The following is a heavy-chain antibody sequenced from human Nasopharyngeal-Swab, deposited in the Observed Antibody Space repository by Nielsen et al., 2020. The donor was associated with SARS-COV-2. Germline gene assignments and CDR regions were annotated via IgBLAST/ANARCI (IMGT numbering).Heavy chain of an antibody. CDR3: ARGPIRGYSYGFGYFDY. D-gene: IGHD5-18*01. Sequence: SETLSLTCAVYGGSFSGYYWSWIRQPPGKGLEWIGEINHSGSTNYNPSLKSRVTISVDTSKNQFSLKLSSVTAADTAVYYCARGPIRGYSYGFGYFDYWGQGTLVTVSP. J-gene: IGHJ4*02. CDR1: GGSFSGYY. CDR2: INHSGST. V-gene: IGHV4-34*01.